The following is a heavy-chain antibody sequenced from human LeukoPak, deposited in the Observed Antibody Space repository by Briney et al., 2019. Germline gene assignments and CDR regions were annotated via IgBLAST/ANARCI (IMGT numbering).Heavy chain of an antibody. Sequence: SETLSLTCVVNNGSFTEYFWSWIRQPPGKGLEWIGEVYHSGSTNYNPSLKSRLSISADMSKNQLSLKLTSVTAADTAVYYCAATIKRDYGDTNLDYWGQGTLVTVSS. V-gene: IGHV4-34*01. CDR3: AATIKRDYGDTNLDY. CDR1: NGSFTEYF. D-gene: IGHD4/OR15-4a*01. CDR2: VYHSGST. J-gene: IGHJ4*02.